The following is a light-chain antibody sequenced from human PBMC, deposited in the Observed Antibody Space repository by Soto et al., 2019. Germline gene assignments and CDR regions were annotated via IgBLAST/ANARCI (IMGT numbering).Light chain of an antibody. CDR1: SSNIGNNY. CDR3: ATWHSGPSAGLV. Sequence: QSALTQPPSVSAAPGQKVTISCSGSSSNIGNNYVSWYQQLPGTAPKLLIYDNNKRPSGIPDRFSGSKSDTSATLGIAGLQTGDEADYYCATWHSGPSAGLVFGGGTKVTVL. J-gene: IGLJ3*02. V-gene: IGLV1-51*01. CDR2: DNN.